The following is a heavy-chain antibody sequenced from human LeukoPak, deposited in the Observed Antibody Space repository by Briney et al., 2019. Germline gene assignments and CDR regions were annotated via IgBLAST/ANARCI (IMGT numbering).Heavy chain of an antibody. CDR3: ARAGSEEVPAAIDDMDV. D-gene: IGHD2-2*01. CDR1: GGSISSYY. Sequence: SETLSLTCTVSGGSISSYYWSWIRQPAGKGLEWIGRIYTSGSTNYNPSRKSRVTMSVDTSKNQFSLKLSSVTAADTAVYYCARAGSEEVPAAIDDMDVWGQGTTVTVSS. J-gene: IGHJ6*02. V-gene: IGHV4-4*07. CDR2: IYTSGST.